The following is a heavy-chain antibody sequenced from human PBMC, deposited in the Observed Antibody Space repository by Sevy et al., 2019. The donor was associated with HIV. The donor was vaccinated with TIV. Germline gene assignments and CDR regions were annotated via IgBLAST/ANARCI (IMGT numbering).Heavy chain of an antibody. CDR3: ARDQGYYDILTGITTYYYYGMDV. CDR2: IWYDGSNK. D-gene: IGHD3-9*01. V-gene: IGHV3-33*01. J-gene: IGHJ6*02. CDR1: GFTFSSYG. Sequence: GGSLRLSCAASGFTFSSYGMHWVRQAPGKGLEWVAVIWYDGSNKYYADSVKGRFTISRDNSKNTLYLQMNSLRAEDKAVYYCARDQGYYDILTGITTYYYYGMDVWGQGTTVTVSS.